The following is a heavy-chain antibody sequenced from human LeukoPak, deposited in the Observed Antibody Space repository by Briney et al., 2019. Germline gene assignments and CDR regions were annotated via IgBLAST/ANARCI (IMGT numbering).Heavy chain of an antibody. V-gene: IGHV1-2*02. CDR1: GYTFTSYG. CDR2: INPNSGGT. CDR3: ARDDNTILGY. Sequence: GASVKVSCKASGYTFTSYGISWVRQAPGQGLEWMGWINPNSGGTNYAQKFQGRVTMTRDTSISTAYMELSRLRSDDTAVYYCARDDNTILGYWGQGTLVTVSS. D-gene: IGHD3-3*01. J-gene: IGHJ4*02.